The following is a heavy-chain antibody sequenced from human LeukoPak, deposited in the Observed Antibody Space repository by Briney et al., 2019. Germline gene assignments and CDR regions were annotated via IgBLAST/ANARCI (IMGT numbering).Heavy chain of an antibody. D-gene: IGHD4-17*01. Sequence: SETLSLTCAVYGGSFSGYYWSWIRQPPGKGLEWIGEINHSGSTNYNPSLKSRVTISVDTSKNQFSLKLSSVTAADTAVYYCARDRYGDYVTGHYMDVWGKGTTVTVSS. CDR1: GGSFSGYY. V-gene: IGHV4-34*01. CDR2: INHSGST. J-gene: IGHJ6*03. CDR3: ARDRYGDYVTGHYMDV.